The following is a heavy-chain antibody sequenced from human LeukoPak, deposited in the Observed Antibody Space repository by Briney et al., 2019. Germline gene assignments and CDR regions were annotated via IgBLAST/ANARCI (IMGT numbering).Heavy chain of an antibody. V-gene: IGHV3-23*01. CDR3: AKATDDFWSGYPIFDY. Sequence: PGGSLRLSCAASGFTFSSYAMSWVRQAPGKGLEWVSAISGSGGSTYYADSVKGRFTTSRDNSKNTLYLQMNSLRAEDTAVYYCAKATDDFWSGYPIFDYWGQGTLVTVSS. J-gene: IGHJ4*02. CDR1: GFTFSSYA. CDR2: ISGSGGST. D-gene: IGHD3-3*01.